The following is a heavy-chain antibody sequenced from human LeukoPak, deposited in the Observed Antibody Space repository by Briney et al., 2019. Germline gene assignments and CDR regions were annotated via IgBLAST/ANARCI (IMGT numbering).Heavy chain of an antibody. Sequence: GGSLRLSCAASGFNFDIYTMSWVRQAPGKGLEWVSAISGSGNNRHYADSVKGRFTVSRDNSKTTLYLQMNSLRAEDTAVYYCAKRLATVLEGVNYFYLGMYGWGQASSVSLPS. CDR1: GFNFDIYT. J-gene: IGHJ6*01. V-gene: IGHV3-23*01. D-gene: IGHD2/OR15-2a*01. CDR2: ISGSGNNR. CDR3: AKRLATVLEGVNYFYLGMYG.